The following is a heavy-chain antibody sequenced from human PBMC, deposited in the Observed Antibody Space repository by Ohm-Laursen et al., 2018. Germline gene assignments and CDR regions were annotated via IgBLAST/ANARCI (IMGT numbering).Heavy chain of an antibody. CDR2: LSIGGST. CDR3: AGRGY. Sequence: GTLSLTCTVSGDSISSYYWSWIRQPSGKGLEWIGRLSIGGSTSYNPSPKSRVTMSVDTSKNQFFLNLSSVTAADTAVYYCAGRGYWGQGTLVTVSS. CDR1: GDSISSYY. D-gene: IGHD1-26*01. J-gene: IGHJ4*02. V-gene: IGHV4-4*07.